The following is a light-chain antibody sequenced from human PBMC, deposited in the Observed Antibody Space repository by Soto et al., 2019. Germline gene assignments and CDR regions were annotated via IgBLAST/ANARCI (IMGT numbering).Light chain of an antibody. CDR3: CSYAGAYIYV. V-gene: IGLV2-11*01. CDR2: DVS. J-gene: IGLJ1*01. CDR1: SSDIGAYNY. Sequence: QSALTQPRSGSGAPGQSVTISCTGTSSDIGAYNYVSWYQQHPGKVPKLMLYDVSKRPSGVPDRFSGSKSGNTASLTISGLQADDEADYYCCSYAGAYIYVFATGTKVTVL.